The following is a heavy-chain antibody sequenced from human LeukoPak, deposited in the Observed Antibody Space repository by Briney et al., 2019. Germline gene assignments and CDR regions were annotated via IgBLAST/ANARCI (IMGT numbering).Heavy chain of an antibody. V-gene: IGHV3-21*04. CDR1: GFTFSSYS. Sequence: GGSLRLSCAASGFTFSSYSMNWVRQAPGKGLEWVSSISSSSSYIYYADSVKGRFTISRDNSKNTLYLQMNSLRAEDTAVYYCAKDISRVGASFDCWGQGTLVTVSS. D-gene: IGHD1-26*01. J-gene: IGHJ4*02. CDR2: ISSSSSYI. CDR3: AKDISRVGASFDC.